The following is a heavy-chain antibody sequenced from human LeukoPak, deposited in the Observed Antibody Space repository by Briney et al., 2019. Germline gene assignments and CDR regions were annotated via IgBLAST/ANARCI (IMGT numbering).Heavy chain of an antibody. CDR3: ARSYYYGSGSYFALDY. CDR1: GFTFSTYN. J-gene: IGHJ4*02. D-gene: IGHD3-10*01. CDR2: ITSSSRYI. Sequence: GGSLRLSCTVSGFTFSTYNMNWVRQAPGKGLEWVSSITSSSRYIYYADSVRGRFTISRDNAKSSLYLQMNSLRAEDTAVYYCARSYYYGSGSYFALDYWGQGTLVTVSS. V-gene: IGHV3-21*01.